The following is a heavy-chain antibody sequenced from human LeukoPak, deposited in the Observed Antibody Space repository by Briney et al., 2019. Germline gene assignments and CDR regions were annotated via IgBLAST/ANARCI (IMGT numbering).Heavy chain of an antibody. CDR2: INPRGGST. CDR3: ARVGTAAATADY. J-gene: IGHJ4*02. V-gene: IGHV1-46*01. D-gene: IGHD6-25*01. CDR1: GYTFTSYY. Sequence: ASVKVSCKASGYTFTSYYMHWVRQAPGQGLEWMGIINPRGGSTDYSQKFQGRVTMTSDTSTSTVYMELSSLKFEDTAVYFCARVGTAAATADYWGQGTLVTVSS.